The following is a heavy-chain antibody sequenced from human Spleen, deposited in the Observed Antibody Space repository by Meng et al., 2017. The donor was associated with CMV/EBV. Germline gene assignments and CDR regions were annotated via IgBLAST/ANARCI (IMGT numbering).Heavy chain of an antibody. CDR1: GGSISSSSHY. D-gene: IGHD2-21*01. V-gene: IGHV4-39*07. J-gene: IGHJ3*02. CDR2: VYYGGKT. Sequence: SETLSLTCTVSGGSISSSSHYWGWIRQPPGGGLEYIGSVYYGGKTYSNPSLKSRVTISVDTAKNQFSLDLTAVTAADSAMFYCARGLGTQLLQRSFDIWGQGTMVPSPQ. CDR3: ARGLGTQLLQRSFDI.